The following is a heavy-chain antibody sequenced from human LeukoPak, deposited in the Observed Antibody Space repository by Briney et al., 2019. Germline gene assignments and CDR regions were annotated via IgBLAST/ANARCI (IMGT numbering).Heavy chain of an antibody. D-gene: IGHD4-23*01. CDR1: GFTFSTYA. CDR3: AKHVYGGNLLPET. V-gene: IGHV3-23*01. Sequence: PGGSLRLSCAASGFTFSTYAMSWVRQAPGGGLEWVSSLSGSGGNTNYADSVKGRFTISRDNSKNTLYLQMNSLRAEDTAIYYCAKHVYGGNLLPETWGQGTLVTVSS. CDR2: LSGSGGNT. J-gene: IGHJ4*02.